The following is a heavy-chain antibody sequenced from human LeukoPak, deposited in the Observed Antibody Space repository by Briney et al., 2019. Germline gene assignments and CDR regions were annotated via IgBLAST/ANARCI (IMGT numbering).Heavy chain of an antibody. CDR1: GVSISSYY. Sequence: SETLSLTCTVSGVSISSYYWSWIRQPPGKGLEWIGYIYYTGSTNYNPPLKSRVTISVDTSKNQFSLKLSSVTAADTAVYYCARRRGGQSSGWFGAESSDWYFDLWGRGTLVTVSS. J-gene: IGHJ2*01. D-gene: IGHD6-19*01. V-gene: IGHV4-59*08. CDR3: ARRRGGQSSGWFGAESSDWYFDL. CDR2: IYYTGST.